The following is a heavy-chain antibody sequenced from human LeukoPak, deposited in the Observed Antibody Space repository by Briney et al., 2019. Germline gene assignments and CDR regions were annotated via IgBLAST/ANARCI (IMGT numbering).Heavy chain of an antibody. J-gene: IGHJ3*02. Sequence: SVKVSCKASGGTFSSYAISWVRQAPGQGLEWMGGIIPIFGTANYAQKFQGRVTITTDESTGTAYMELSSLRSEDTAVYYCASATPRWASSGWPDAFDIWGQGTMVTVSS. CDR3: ASATPRWASSGWPDAFDI. D-gene: IGHD6-19*01. CDR2: IIPIFGTA. CDR1: GGTFSSYA. V-gene: IGHV1-69*05.